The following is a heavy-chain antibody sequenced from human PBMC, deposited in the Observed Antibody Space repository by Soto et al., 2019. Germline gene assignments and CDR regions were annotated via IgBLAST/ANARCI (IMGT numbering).Heavy chain of an antibody. V-gene: IGHV3-11*03. Sequence: GGSLRLSCVASGFDFSDFHISWVRQAPGKGLEWISYISSSLGHTDYAESVKGRFTISRDNAKSSVFLEMSDLRRDDTAVYYCAVNRNFGLNFWGQGTLVTVSS. D-gene: IGHD1-1*01. J-gene: IGHJ4*02. CDR2: ISSSLGHT. CDR1: GFDFSDFH. CDR3: AVNRNFGLNF.